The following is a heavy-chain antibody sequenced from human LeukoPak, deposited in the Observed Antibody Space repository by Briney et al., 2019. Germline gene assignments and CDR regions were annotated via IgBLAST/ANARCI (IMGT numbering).Heavy chain of an antibody. CDR2: INHSGST. Sequence: SETLSLTCAVYGGSFSGYYWSWIRQPPGKGLEWIGEINHSGSTNYNPSLKSRVTISVDTSKNQFSLKLSSVTAADTAVYYCARVSYCSGGSCYFRKYYYYGMDVWGQGTTVTVSS. D-gene: IGHD2-15*01. V-gene: IGHV4-34*01. CDR1: GGSFSGYY. CDR3: ARVSYCSGGSCYFRKYYYYGMDV. J-gene: IGHJ6*02.